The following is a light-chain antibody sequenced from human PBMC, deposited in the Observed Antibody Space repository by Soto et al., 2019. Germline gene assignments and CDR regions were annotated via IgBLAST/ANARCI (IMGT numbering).Light chain of an antibody. CDR2: GNS. CDR1: SSNIGAGYD. V-gene: IGLV1-40*01. J-gene: IGLJ2*01. CDR3: QSYDSSLHVV. Sequence: SVLTQPPSVSGAPGQRVTISCTGSSSNIGAGYDVHWYQQLPGTAPKLLIYGNSNRPSGVPDRFSGSKSGTSASLAITGLQAEDEADYYCQSYDSSLHVVFGGGTKLNVL.